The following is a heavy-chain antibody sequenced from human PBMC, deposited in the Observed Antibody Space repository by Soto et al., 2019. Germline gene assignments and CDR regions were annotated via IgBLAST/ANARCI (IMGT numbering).Heavy chain of an antibody. Sequence: ESGPTLVNPTHTLTLTCTFSGFSLSTSGMRVSWIRQPPGKALEWLARIDWDDDKFYSTSLKTRLTISKDTSKNQVVLTMTNMDPVETATYYCARIFSSYDSSGYSPYYFDYWGKGPLVTVSS. CDR3: ARIFSSYDSSGYSPYYFDY. J-gene: IGHJ4*02. V-gene: IGHV2-70*04. CDR1: GFSLSTSGMR. D-gene: IGHD3-22*01. CDR2: IDWDDDK.